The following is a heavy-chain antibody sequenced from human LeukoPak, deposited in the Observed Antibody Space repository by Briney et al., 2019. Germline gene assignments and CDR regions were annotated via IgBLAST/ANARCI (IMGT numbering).Heavy chain of an antibody. D-gene: IGHD3-10*01. J-gene: IGHJ4*02. Sequence: PGGSLRLSCTASGFTFGDYAMSWFRQAPGKGLEWVGFIRSKAYGGTTEYAASVKGRFTTSRDDSKSIAYLQMNSLKTEDTAVYYCTSPLLWFGELSYYFDYWGQGTLVTVSS. V-gene: IGHV3-49*03. CDR1: GFTFGDYA. CDR2: IRSKAYGGTT. CDR3: TSPLLWFGELSYYFDY.